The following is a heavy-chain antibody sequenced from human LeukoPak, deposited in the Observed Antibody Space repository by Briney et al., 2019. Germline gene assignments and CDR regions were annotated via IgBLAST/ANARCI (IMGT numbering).Heavy chain of an antibody. CDR3: ARLPKYSRPLDY. CDR2: MNPNSGNT. J-gene: IGHJ4*02. Sequence: GASVKVSCKASGYTFSSYDINWVRQATGQGLEWMGWMNPNSGNTACAQKFQGRVTMSRDTSISTAYMELSSLRSEDTAVYYCARLPKYSRPLDYWGQGTLATVSS. CDR1: GYTFSSYD. V-gene: IGHV1-8*02. D-gene: IGHD6-6*01.